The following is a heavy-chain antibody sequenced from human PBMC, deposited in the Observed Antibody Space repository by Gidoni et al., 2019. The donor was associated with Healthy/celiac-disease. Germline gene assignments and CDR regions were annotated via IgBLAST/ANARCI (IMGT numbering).Heavy chain of an antibody. CDR1: GGPFSSYA. V-gene: IGHV1-69*06. J-gene: IGHJ4*02. D-gene: IGHD4-17*01. CDR2: LIPIFGTA. Sequence: QEQLVQSGAEVKKPGSSVKVSCKASGGPFSSYAISWVRQAPGQGLEWMGGLIPIFGTANYAQKFQGRVTITADKSTSTAYMELSSLRSEDTAVYYCARDGGVEGYGDSSYFDYWGQGTLVTVSS. CDR3: ARDGGVEGYGDSSYFDY.